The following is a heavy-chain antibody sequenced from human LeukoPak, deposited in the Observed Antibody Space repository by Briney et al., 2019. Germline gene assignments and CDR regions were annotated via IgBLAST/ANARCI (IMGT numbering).Heavy chain of an antibody. CDR3: ARDTDNWNDGNWFDP. Sequence: SVKVSCKASGGTFCSYAISWVRQAPGQGLEWMGGTIPIFGTANYAQKFQGRVTITADESTSTAYMELSSLRSEDTAVYYCARDTDNWNDGNWFDPWGQGTLVTVSS. V-gene: IGHV1-69*13. D-gene: IGHD1-1*01. CDR1: GGTFCSYA. CDR2: TIPIFGTA. J-gene: IGHJ5*02.